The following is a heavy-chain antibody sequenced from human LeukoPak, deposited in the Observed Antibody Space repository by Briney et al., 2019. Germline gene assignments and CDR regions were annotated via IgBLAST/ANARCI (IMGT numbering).Heavy chain of an antibody. J-gene: IGHJ3*01. V-gene: IGHV4-61*01. CDR3: ARDSNSFDRRRSFDV. CDR1: GGSISSSSYY. Sequence: PSETLSLTCTVSGGSISSSSYYWGWIRQPPGKGLEWIGYIHYSGSTNYIPSLKSRVTISVDTSKNQFSLKLSSVTAADTALYYCARDSNSFDRRRSFDVWGQGTMVTVSS. CDR2: IHYSGST. D-gene: IGHD3-22*01.